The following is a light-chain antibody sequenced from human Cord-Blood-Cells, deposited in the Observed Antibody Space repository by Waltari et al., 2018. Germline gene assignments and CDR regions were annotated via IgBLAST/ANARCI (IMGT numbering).Light chain of an antibody. Sequence: AIRMTQSPSSLSASTGDRVTIPCRASQRISSYLAWYQQKPGKAPKLLIYAASTLQSGVPSRFSGSGSGTDFTLTISCLQSEDFATYYYQQYYSYLLTFGGGTKVEIK. CDR2: AAS. V-gene: IGKV1-8*01. CDR3: QQYYSYLLT. J-gene: IGKJ4*01. CDR1: QRISSY.